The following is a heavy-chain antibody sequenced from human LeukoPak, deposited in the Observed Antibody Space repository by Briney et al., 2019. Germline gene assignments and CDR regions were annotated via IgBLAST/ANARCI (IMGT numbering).Heavy chain of an antibody. CDR3: VKKKSSGWYYFDY. CDR2: ISSNGGST. V-gene: IGHV3-64D*06. D-gene: IGHD6-19*01. J-gene: IGHJ4*02. Sequence: GGSLRLSCSGSGFTFSSYAMHWVRQAPGKGLEYVSAISSNGGSTYYADSVKGRFTISRDNYKNTLYLQMSSLRAEDTAVYYCVKKKSSGWYYFDYWGQGTLVTVSS. CDR1: GFTFSSYA.